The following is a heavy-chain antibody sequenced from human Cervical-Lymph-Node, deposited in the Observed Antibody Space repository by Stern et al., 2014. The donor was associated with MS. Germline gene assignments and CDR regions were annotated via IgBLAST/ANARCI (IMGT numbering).Heavy chain of an antibody. CDR3: ASRGTPFDVTSINEY. J-gene: IGHJ4*02. D-gene: IGHD1-1*01. V-gene: IGHV3-30-3*01. Sequence: VQLVESGGGVVQPGRSLRLSCAASGFTFSSFAMHWVRQAPGKGLEWVAVLYHNGATKYYADAVKGRFTISRDNSKDTVFLQMNSLRPEDTAVYYCASRGTPFDVTSINEYWGQGTLVTVSS. CDR1: GFTFSSFA. CDR2: LYHNGATK.